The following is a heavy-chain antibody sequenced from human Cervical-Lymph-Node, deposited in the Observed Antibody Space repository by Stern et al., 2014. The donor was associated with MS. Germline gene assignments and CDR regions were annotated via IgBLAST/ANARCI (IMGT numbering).Heavy chain of an antibody. CDR2: IYYSGTT. Sequence: QVQLQQSGPGLVKPSQTLSLTCTVSGGSISSGGYYWSWIRQHPGKGLERIGYIYYSGTTLYNPSLKSRVTISADTSKNQFSLNLNSVTAADTAVYYCARNPFTYNRDWFDPWGQGTLVTVSS. D-gene: IGHD5-24*01. CDR1: GGSISSGGYY. V-gene: IGHV4-31*03. CDR3: ARNPFTYNRDWFDP. J-gene: IGHJ5*02.